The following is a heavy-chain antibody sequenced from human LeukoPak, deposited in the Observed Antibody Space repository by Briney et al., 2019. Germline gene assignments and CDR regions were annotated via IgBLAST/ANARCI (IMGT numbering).Heavy chain of an antibody. Sequence: SETLSLTCAVYGGSFSGYYWSWIRQPPGKGLEWIGEINHSGSTNYNPSLKSRVTISVDTSKNQFSLKLSSVTAADTAVYYCARQTYYDILTGYYWAYYGMDVWGQGTMVTVSS. CDR3: ARQTYYDILTGYYWAYYGMDV. D-gene: IGHD3-9*01. CDR2: INHSGST. CDR1: GGSFSGYY. J-gene: IGHJ6*02. V-gene: IGHV4-34*01.